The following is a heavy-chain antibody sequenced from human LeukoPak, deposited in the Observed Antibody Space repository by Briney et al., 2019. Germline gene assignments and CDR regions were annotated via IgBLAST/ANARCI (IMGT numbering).Heavy chain of an antibody. CDR1: GGSISSYY. V-gene: IGHV4-59*08. CDR3: ARHGPSIYCSGGSCSRRSYYYYMDV. Sequence: PSETLSLTCTVSGGSISSYYWSWIRQPPGKGLEWIGYMYYSGSTNYNPSLKSRVTISVDTSKNQFSLKLSSVTAADTAVYYCARHGPSIYCSGGSCSRRSYYYYMDVWGKGTTVTISS. D-gene: IGHD2-15*01. J-gene: IGHJ6*03. CDR2: MYYSGST.